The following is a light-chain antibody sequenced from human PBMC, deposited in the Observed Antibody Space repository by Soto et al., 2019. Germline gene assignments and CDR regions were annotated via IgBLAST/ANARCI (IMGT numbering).Light chain of an antibody. Sequence: EIVMTQSPATLSVSPGERATLSCRASQSVGSNLAWYQQKHGQAPTLLLYGASTRATGIPARFSGSGSGTEFTLTISSLQSEDFAIYVCQQYNNWPPDRTFGQGTKVEIK. V-gene: IGKV3-15*01. J-gene: IGKJ1*01. CDR2: GAS. CDR3: QQYNNWPPDRT. CDR1: QSVGSN.